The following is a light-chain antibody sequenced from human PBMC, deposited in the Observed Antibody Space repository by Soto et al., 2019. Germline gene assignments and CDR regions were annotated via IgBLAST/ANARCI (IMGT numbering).Light chain of an antibody. V-gene: IGKV1-39*01. J-gene: IGKJ1*01. CDR2: AAS. CDR3: QLCSCTLWT. CDR1: QSIVTY. Sequence: IQITLSLSSLSASVGDRVTITCRASQSIVTYLNWYLQKPGKAPKLLIYAASNLQSGVPSRFSGSGSGTDFTLTIISLQPEDFATYYCQLCSCTLWTFGQGTKVDIK.